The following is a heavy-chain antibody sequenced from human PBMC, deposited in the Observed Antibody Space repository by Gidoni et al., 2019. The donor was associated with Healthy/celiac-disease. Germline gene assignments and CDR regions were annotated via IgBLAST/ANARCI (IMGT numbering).Heavy chain of an antibody. CDR2: IYHSGST. D-gene: IGHD3-3*01. CDR1: GGSISRSNW. V-gene: IGHV4-4*02. CDR3: ARDGYVLRFLEWPYYYGMDV. J-gene: IGHJ6*02. Sequence: QVQLQESGPGLVKPSGTLSLTCAVSGGSISRSNWWSWVRQPPGKGLEWIGEIYHSGSTNYNPSLKSRVTISVDKSKNQFSLKLSSVTAADTAVYYCARDGYVLRFLEWPYYYGMDVWGQGTTVTVSS.